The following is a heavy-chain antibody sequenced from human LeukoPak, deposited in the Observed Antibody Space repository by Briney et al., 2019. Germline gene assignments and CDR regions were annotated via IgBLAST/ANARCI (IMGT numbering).Heavy chain of an antibody. J-gene: IGHJ4*02. CDR2: ISYDGSNK. Sequence: SGGSLRLSCAASGFTFSIYGMHWVRQAPGKGLEWVAVISYDGSNKYYADSVKGRFTISRDNSKNTLYLQMNSLRAEDTAVYYCAKDNKILLEWSYFDYWGQGTLVTVSS. D-gene: IGHD3-3*01. CDR3: AKDNKILLEWSYFDY. V-gene: IGHV3-30*18. CDR1: GFTFSIYG.